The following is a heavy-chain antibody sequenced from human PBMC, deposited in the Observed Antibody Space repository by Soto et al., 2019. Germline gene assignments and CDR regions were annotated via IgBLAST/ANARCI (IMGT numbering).Heavy chain of an antibody. Sequence: QVQLVQSGAEVKKPGASVNVSCEASGYTFTGSSIHWVRQTPGQGLEWMGYINPNSGGTIFAQKFQGRVTMTRDTSISKAYVELRRVASDDTAVYYCARDLSGDPNYWGQGTLVTGSS. CDR1: GYTFTGSS. CDR2: INPNSGGT. CDR3: ARDLSGDPNY. V-gene: IGHV1-2*02. D-gene: IGHD7-27*01. J-gene: IGHJ4*02.